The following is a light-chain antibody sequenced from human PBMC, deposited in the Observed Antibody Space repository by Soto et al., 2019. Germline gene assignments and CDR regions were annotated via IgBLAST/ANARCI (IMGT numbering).Light chain of an antibody. CDR3: QHYNNWPPT. CDR2: YAS. V-gene: IGKV3-15*01. CDR1: ESVHRN. J-gene: IGKJ3*01. Sequence: EMVMTQSPATLSVSPGERVTLSCRASESVHRNLAWYQQKPGQGPSLLIYYASTRATGVPDRFTGSGSGTEFTPTRSRLQSEDSGFYHWQHYNNWPPTFGPGTKVEIK.